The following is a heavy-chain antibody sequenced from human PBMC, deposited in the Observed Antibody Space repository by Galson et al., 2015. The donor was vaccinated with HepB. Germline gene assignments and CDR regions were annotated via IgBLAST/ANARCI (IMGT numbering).Heavy chain of an antibody. CDR3: ARGLGIQLPDFDP. V-gene: IGHV3-30-3*01. CDR1: GFTFSSYA. J-gene: IGHJ5*02. Sequence: SLRLSCAASGFTFSSYAMHWVRQAPGKGLEWVAVISYDGSNKYYADSVKGRFTISRDNSKNTLYLQMNSLRAEDTAVYYCARGLGIQLPDFDPWGQGTLVTVSS. CDR2: ISYDGSNK. D-gene: IGHD5-18*01.